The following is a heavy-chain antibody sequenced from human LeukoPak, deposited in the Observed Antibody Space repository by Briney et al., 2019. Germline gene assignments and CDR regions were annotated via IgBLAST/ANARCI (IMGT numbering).Heavy chain of an antibody. CDR2: INHSGSI. CDR3: ARDYAPI. D-gene: IGHD2-2*01. J-gene: IGHJ3*02. CDR1: GGSFSGYY. Sequence: PSETLSLTCAVYGGSFSGYYWSWIRQPPGKGLEWIGEINHSGSINYNPSLKSRVTISVDTSKNQFSLKLSSVTAADTAVYYCARDYAPIWGQGTMVTVSS. V-gene: IGHV4-34*01.